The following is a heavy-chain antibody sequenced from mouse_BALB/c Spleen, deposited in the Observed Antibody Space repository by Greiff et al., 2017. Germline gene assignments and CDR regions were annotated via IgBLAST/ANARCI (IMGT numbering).Heavy chain of an antibody. CDR3: AHGYEG. J-gene: IGHJ4*01. V-gene: IGHV5-17*02. D-gene: IGHD2-2*01. Sequence: EVLLVESGGGLVQPGGSRKLSCAASGFTFSSFGMHWVRQAPEKGLEWVAYISSGSSTIYYADTVKGRFTISRDNPKNTLFLQMTSLRSEDTAMYYCAHGYEGWGQGTSVTVSS. CDR1: GFTFSSFG. CDR2: ISSGSSTI.